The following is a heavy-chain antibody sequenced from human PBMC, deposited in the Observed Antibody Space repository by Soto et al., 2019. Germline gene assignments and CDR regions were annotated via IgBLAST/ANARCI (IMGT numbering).Heavy chain of an antibody. CDR1: GGSISSGGYY. D-gene: IGHD2-2*01. Sequence: SETLSLTCTVSGGSISSGGYYWSWIRQHPGKGLEWIGYIYYSGSTYYNLSLKSRVTISVDTSKNQFSLKLSSVTAADTAVYYCARDAPGEDCSSTSCYGIFDYWGQGTLVTVSS. CDR3: ARDAPGEDCSSTSCYGIFDY. V-gene: IGHV4-31*03. J-gene: IGHJ4*02. CDR2: IYYSGST.